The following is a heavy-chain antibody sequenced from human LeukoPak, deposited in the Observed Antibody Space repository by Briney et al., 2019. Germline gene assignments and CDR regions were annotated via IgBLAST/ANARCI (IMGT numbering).Heavy chain of an antibody. CDR1: GFTFSDYY. V-gene: IGHV3-11*01. Sequence: GGSLRLSCVASGFTFSDYYMSWIRQAPGKGLEWISYISSSGSTIFQADSMKGRFTISRDNAKNSLYLQMNNLRVEDTAVYYCARVSSQQLKWGQGTLVTVSS. D-gene: IGHD6-13*01. CDR2: ISSSGSTI. J-gene: IGHJ4*02. CDR3: ARVSSQQLK.